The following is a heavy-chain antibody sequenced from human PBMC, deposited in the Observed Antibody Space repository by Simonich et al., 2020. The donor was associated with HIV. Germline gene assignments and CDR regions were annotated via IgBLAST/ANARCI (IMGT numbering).Heavy chain of an antibody. V-gene: IGHV4-59*01. J-gene: IGHJ4*02. Sequence: QETGPGLVKPSETLSLTCTVSGGSISIFYWSWIRQPPGKGLEWIGYIYYSGSTNHNPSLKSRVTISVDTSKNQFSLQLSSVTAADTAVYYCARGFGTWELFDYWGQGTLVTVSS. D-gene: IGHD1-26*01. CDR3: ARGFGTWELFDY. CDR1: GGSISIFY. CDR2: IYYSGST.